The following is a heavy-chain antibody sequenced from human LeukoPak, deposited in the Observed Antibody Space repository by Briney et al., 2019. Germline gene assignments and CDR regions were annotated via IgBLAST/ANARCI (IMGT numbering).Heavy chain of an antibody. CDR3: ARHYYGSGSSNFDY. CDR2: IYYSGST. D-gene: IGHD3-10*01. J-gene: IGHJ4*02. CDR1: GGSISTSSYY. V-gene: IGHV4-39*07. Sequence: PSETLSLTCTVSGGSISTSSYYWGWIRQPPGKGLECIGNIYYSGSTYYNPSLKSRVTISVDTSKNQFSLKLSSVTAADTAVYYCARHYYGSGSSNFDYWGQGTLVTVSS.